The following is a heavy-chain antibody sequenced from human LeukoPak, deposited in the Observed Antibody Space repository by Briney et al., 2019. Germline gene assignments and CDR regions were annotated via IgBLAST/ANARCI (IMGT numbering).Heavy chain of an antibody. CDR1: GYTYTTYW. V-gene: IGHV5-51*01. D-gene: IGHD6-13*01. CDR3: ARHGLGSSWFGFDY. CDR2: IYPGDSDP. Sequence: GESLKISCKGSGYTYTTYWIGWVRQMPGKGLEWMGIIYPGDSDPRYSPSFQGQVTISADKSISTAYLQWSSLKASDSAMYYCARHGLGSSWFGFDYWGQGTLVTVSS. J-gene: IGHJ4*02.